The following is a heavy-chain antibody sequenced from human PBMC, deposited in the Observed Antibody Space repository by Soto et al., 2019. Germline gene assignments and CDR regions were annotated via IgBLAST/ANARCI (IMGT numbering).Heavy chain of an antibody. J-gene: IGHJ4*02. CDR2: IKDKINGATT. CDR1: GFAFSDAW. D-gene: IGHD2-15*01. V-gene: IGHV3-15*07. Sequence: GGSLRLSCAASGFAFSDAWIHWVRQAPGRGPEWVGRIKDKINGATTDYGAPVKGRFTISRDDSKNTLYLQMDSLKTEDTAIYYCTTHSITASGAHFRGQGTQVTVSS. CDR3: TTHSITASGAHF.